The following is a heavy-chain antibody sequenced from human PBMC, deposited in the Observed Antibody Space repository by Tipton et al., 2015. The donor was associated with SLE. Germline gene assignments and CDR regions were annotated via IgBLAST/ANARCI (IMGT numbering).Heavy chain of an antibody. V-gene: IGHV4-38-2*01. CDR2: IYYSGST. CDR1: GYSISSSYY. Sequence: LRLSCAVSGYSISSSYYWGWIRQPPGKGLEWIGSIYYSGSTYYNPSLKSRVTISVDTSKNQFSLKLSSVTAADTAVYYCARHPQGAQVGATYVDYWGQGTLVTVSS. D-gene: IGHD1-26*01. CDR3: ARHPQGAQVGATYVDY. J-gene: IGHJ4*02.